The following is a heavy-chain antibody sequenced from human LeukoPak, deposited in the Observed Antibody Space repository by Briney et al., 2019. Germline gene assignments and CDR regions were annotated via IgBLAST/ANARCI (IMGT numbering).Heavy chain of an antibody. CDR2: IYYSGST. J-gene: IGHJ4*02. D-gene: IGHD3-10*01. Sequence: SETLSLTCTVSGGSVSSGSYYWSWIRQPPGKGLEWIGYIYYSGSTNYNPSLESRVTISVDTSKNQFSLKLSSVTAADTAVYYCARDLYGSGSDSHRDWGQGTLVTVSS. V-gene: IGHV4-61*01. CDR3: ARDLYGSGSDSHRD. CDR1: GGSVSSGSYY.